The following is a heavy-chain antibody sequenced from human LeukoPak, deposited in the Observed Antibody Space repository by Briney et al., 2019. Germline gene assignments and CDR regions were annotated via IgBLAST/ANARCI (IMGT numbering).Heavy chain of an antibody. CDR2: IIPSFGIA. CDR1: GYTFTGYY. CDR3: TNIDY. Sequence: GASVKVSCKASGYTFTGYYMHWVRQAPGQGLEWMGRIIPSFGIANYAQKFQGNVTISADPTTTTVYMDLHSLRSEDTAIYYCTNIDYWGQGTLVTVSS. V-gene: IGHV1-69*02. J-gene: IGHJ4*02.